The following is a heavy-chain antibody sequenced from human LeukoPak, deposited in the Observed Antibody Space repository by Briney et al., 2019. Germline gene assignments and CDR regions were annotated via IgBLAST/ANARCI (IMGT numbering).Heavy chain of an antibody. CDR2: ISWNSGSI. J-gene: IGHJ4*02. D-gene: IGHD3-10*01. CDR1: GFTFDDYA. V-gene: IGHV3-9*01. CDR3: AVWFGDFDY. Sequence: GGSLRLSCAASGFTFDDYAMHWVRQAPGKGLEWVSGISWNSGSIGYADSVKGRFTISRDNAKNSLYLQMNSLRAEDTAVYYCAVWFGDFDYWGQGTLVTVSS.